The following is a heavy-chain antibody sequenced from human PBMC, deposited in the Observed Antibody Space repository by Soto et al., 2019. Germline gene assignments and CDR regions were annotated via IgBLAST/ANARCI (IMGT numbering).Heavy chain of an antibody. D-gene: IGHD3-22*01. CDR3: ARGWVRMSRDYNFDSHTYTNWFDP. Sequence: AASVKVSCKASGYSFTAYDINWGRQAPGQGLEWMGWMNPNSGNTVYSQRFQGRITMTRDTSITTAYMELSGLRSDDTAVYLCARGWVRMSRDYNFDSHTYTNWFDPWGQGTLVTVSS. J-gene: IGHJ5*02. CDR1: GYSFTAYD. CDR2: MNPNSGNT. V-gene: IGHV1-8*01.